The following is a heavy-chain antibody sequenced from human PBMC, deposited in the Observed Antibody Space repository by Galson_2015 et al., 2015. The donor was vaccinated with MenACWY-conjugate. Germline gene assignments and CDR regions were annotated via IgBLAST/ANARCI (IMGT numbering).Heavy chain of an antibody. CDR3: AKEERIASADFLDY. D-gene: IGHD6-13*01. CDR1: GFTFSSYG. Sequence: SLRLSCAASGFTFSSYGMSWVRQAPGKGLEWVSGISGRSGSTYYADSVKGRFTISRDNSKNTLYLQINSLRAGDTAVYYCAKEERIASADFLDYWGRGTLVTVSS. V-gene: IGHV3-23*01. J-gene: IGHJ4*02. CDR2: ISGRSGST.